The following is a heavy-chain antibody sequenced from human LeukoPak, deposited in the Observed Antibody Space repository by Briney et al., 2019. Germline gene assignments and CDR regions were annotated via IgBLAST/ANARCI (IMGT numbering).Heavy chain of an antibody. CDR2: INHSGST. CDR3: ARVPRVRHGGRGYNWFDP. Sequence: SETLSLTCAVYGGSFSGYYWSWIRQPPGKGLEWIGEINHSGSTNYNPSLTRRVTISVDTSKNQFSLKLSSVTAADTAVYYCARVPRVRHGGRGYNWFDPWGQGTLVTVSS. D-gene: IGHD3-16*01. CDR1: GGSFSGYY. V-gene: IGHV4-34*01. J-gene: IGHJ5*02.